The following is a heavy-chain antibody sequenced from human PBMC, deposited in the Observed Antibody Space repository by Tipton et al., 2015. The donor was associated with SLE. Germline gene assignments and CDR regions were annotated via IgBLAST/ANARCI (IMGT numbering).Heavy chain of an antibody. CDR3: ARGLDYYYYYMDV. J-gene: IGHJ6*03. CDR1: GGSIGSLSYY. D-gene: IGHD3-9*01. Sequence: TLSLTCNVSGGSIGSLSYYWGWIRQPPGKGLEWIGTIYYSGSTYYNPSLESRVTISLDTSRNQVSLRLTSVTAADTAVYYCARGLDYYYYYMDVWGKGTTVTVSS. V-gene: IGHV4-39*07. CDR2: IYYSGST.